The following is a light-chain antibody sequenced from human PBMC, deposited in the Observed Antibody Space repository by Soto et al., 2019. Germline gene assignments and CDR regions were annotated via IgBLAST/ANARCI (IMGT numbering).Light chain of an antibody. CDR1: QSVRSN. Sequence: EIVMTQSPATLSVSAGGRATLSCRARQSVRSNLAWYQQKPGQAPRLLIYGASTRATGIPARFSGSASGTEFTLSISSLHSEDFAVYYCQQYNNWPTTFGQGTKVEIK. J-gene: IGKJ1*01. V-gene: IGKV3-15*01. CDR2: GAS. CDR3: QQYNNWPTT.